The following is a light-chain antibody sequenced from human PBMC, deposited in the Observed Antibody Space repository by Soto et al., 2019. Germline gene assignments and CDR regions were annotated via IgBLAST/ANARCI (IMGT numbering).Light chain of an antibody. V-gene: IGLV2-8*01. J-gene: IGLJ1*01. CDR2: EVS. Sequence: QSVLTQPPSASGSPGQSVTISCTGTSSDIADYDSVSWYQQHPGKAPKLLIYEVSQRPSGVPDRFSGSKSGNTASLTVSGLQAEDEADYFCSSYAGDNIIYVFGTGTKLTVL. CDR3: SSYAGDNIIYV. CDR1: SSDIADYDS.